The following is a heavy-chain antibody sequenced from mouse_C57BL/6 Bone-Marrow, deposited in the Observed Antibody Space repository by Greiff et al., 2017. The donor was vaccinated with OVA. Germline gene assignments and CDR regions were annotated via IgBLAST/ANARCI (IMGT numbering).Heavy chain of an antibody. D-gene: IGHD1-1*01. V-gene: IGHV1-72*01. CDR1: GYTFTSYW. CDR3: ARSLITTVGRDYFDY. Sequence: QVQLQQPGAELVKPGASVPPSFKASGYTFTSYWMHWVKQRPGRGLEWIGRIDPNSGGTKYNEKFKSKATLTVDKPSSTAYMQLSSLTSEDSAVYDCARSLITTVGRDYFDYWGQGTTLTVSS. CDR2: IDPNSGGT. J-gene: IGHJ2*01.